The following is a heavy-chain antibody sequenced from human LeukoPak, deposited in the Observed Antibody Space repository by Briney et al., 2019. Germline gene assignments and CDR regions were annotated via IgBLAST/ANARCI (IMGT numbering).Heavy chain of an antibody. CDR3: ARVYSGSYPDY. J-gene: IGHJ4*02. Sequence: GASVKVSCKASGYTFTGYGISWVRQAPGQGLEWMGWISAYNGNTNYAQKFQGRVTMTTDTSTSTAYMELSSLRSEDTAVYYCARVYSGSYPDYWGQGTLVTVSS. D-gene: IGHD1-26*01. V-gene: IGHV1-18*01. CDR1: GYTFTGYG. CDR2: ISAYNGNT.